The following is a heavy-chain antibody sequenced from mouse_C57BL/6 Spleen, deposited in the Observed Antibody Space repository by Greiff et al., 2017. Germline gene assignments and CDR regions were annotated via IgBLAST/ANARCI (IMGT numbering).Heavy chain of an antibody. D-gene: IGHD2-3*01. CDR2: INYDGSST. CDR3: ARDRGYYPYYAMDY. V-gene: IGHV5-16*01. J-gene: IGHJ4*01. CDR1: GFTFSDYY. Sequence: EVQVVESEGGLVQPGSSMKLSCTASGFTFSDYYMAWVRQVPEKGLEWVANINYDGSSTYYLDSLKSRFIISRDNAKNILYLQMSSLKSEDTATYYCARDRGYYPYYAMDYWGQGTSVTVSS.